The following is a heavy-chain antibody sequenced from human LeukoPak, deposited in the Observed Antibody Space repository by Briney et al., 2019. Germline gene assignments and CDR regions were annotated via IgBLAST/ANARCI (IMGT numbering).Heavy chain of an antibody. V-gene: IGHV4-59*01. J-gene: IGHJ3*02. D-gene: IGHD3-9*01. CDR2: IYCSGST. CDR3: ARSPPSLDDAFDI. CDR1: GGSISSYY. Sequence: SETLSLTCTVSGGSISSYYWSWIRQPPGKGLEWIGYIYCSGSTNYNPSLKSRVTISVDTSKNQFSLKLSSVTAADTAVYYCARSPPSLDDAFDIWGQGTMVTVSS.